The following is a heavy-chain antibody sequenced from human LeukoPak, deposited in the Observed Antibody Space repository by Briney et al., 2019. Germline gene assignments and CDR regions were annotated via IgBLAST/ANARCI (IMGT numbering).Heavy chain of an antibody. D-gene: IGHD4-17*01. CDR2: FHSSGST. CDR1: GASLSFTSHS. V-gene: IGHV4-39*01. Sequence: SETLSLTCTVSGASLSFTSHSWGWVRQSPGKGLEWMATFHSSGSTFYNPSLQSRVTISADTSKRQFSLNLSSMTAADTAVYYCARLPTGFPNWFDTWGQGTLDTVSS. CDR3: ARLPTGFPNWFDT. J-gene: IGHJ5*02.